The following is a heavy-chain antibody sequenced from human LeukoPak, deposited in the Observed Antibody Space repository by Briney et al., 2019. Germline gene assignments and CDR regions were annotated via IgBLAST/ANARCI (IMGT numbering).Heavy chain of an antibody. Sequence: ASVKVSCRVSGYSFTSNYIHWVRQAPGQGLEWMGMIYPRDGSTSYAQRFQDRVTVTRDTSTSTVHMELSGLRSEDTAVYYCARDQEGFDYWGQGTLVTVSS. V-gene: IGHV1-46*01. CDR2: IYPRDGST. J-gene: IGHJ4*02. CDR1: GYSFTSNY. CDR3: ARDQEGFDY.